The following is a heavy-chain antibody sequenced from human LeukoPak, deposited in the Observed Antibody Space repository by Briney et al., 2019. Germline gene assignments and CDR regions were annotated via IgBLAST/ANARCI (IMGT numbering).Heavy chain of an antibody. V-gene: IGHV4-39*07. D-gene: IGHD2-8*01. CDR1: GGSISSYY. J-gene: IGHJ4*02. CDR3: ARVRDIVLMVYASHFDY. Sequence: SETLSLTCTVSGGSISSYYWGWIRQPPGKGLEWIGSIYYSGSTYYNPSLKSRVTISVDTSKNQFSLKLSSVTAADTAVYYCARVRDIVLMVYASHFDYWGQGTLVTVSS. CDR2: IYYSGST.